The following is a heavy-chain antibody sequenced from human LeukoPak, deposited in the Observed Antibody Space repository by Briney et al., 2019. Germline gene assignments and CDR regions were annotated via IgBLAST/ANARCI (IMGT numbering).Heavy chain of an antibody. CDR3: AKKGVGYGDYYYFYAMDV. CDR2: ISGSDNKT. Sequence: AGGSLRLSCAASGFTFNTYGMTWVRQAPGKGLEWVSSISGSDNKTYYADSVKGRFTISRDNSKNTLFLQMNSLRAEDTAVYYCAKKGVGYGDYYYFYAMDVWGQGTTVTVSS. CDR1: GFTFNTYG. V-gene: IGHV3-23*01. D-gene: IGHD4-17*01. J-gene: IGHJ6*02.